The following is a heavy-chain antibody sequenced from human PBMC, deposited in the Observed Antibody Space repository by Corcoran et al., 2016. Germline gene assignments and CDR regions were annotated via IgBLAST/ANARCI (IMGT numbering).Heavy chain of an antibody. CDR1: GGSISSSSYY. Sequence: QLQLQESGPGLVKPSETLSLTCTVSGGSISSSSYYWGWIRQPPGKGLEWIGSIYYSGSTYYNPSLKTRVTISVDTSKNQFSLTRSSVTAADTAVYYCARDLGEMATSWWFDPWGQGTLVTVSS. CDR2: IYYSGST. V-gene: IGHV4-39*07. J-gene: IGHJ5*02. CDR3: ARDLGEMATSWWFDP. D-gene: IGHD5-12*01.